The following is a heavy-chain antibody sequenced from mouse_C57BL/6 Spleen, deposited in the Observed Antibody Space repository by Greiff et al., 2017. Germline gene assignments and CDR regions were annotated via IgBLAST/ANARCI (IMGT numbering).Heavy chain of an antibody. CDR2: INYDGSST. CDR3: ARGGTVYAMDY. V-gene: IGHV5-16*01. Sequence: DVHLVESEGGLVQPGSSMKLSCTASVFTFRDYYMAWVRQVPEKGLEWVANINYDGSSTYYLDSLKSRFIISRDNAKNILYLQMSSLKSEDTATYYCARGGTVYAMDYWGQGTSVTVSS. CDR1: VFTFRDYY. D-gene: IGHD1-1*01. J-gene: IGHJ4*01.